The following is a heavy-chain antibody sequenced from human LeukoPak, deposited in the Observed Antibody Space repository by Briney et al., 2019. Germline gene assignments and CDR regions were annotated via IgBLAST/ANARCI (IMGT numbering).Heavy chain of an antibody. CDR1: GYTFTDYY. V-gene: IGHV1-2*02. Sequence: VASVTVSYKASGYTFTDYYMHWVRQAPGQGLEWMGWINPNSGGTNYAQKFQGRVTMTRDTSISTAYMELSRLRSDDTAVYYCARDESTGWQWLVGSFDPWGQGTLVTVSS. D-gene: IGHD6-19*01. CDR2: INPNSGGT. J-gene: IGHJ5*02. CDR3: ARDESTGWQWLVGSFDP.